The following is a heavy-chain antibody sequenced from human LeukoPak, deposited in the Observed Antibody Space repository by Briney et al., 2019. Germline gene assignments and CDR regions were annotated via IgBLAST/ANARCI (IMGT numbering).Heavy chain of an antibody. CDR1: GYTFTGYY. CDR2: INPNSGGT. D-gene: IGHD6-13*01. CDR3: AREYSSSWYWFY. J-gene: IGHJ4*02. V-gene: IGHV1-2*02. Sequence: ASVKVSCKASGYTFTGYYMHWVRQAPGQGLEWMGWINPNSGGTNYEQKFQGRVTMTRDTSISTAYMELSRLRSDDTAVYYCAREYSSSWYWFYWGQGTLVTVSS.